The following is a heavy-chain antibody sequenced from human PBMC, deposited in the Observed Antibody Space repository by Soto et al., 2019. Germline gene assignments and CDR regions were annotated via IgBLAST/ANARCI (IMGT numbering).Heavy chain of an antibody. CDR2: ISSDSIYT. Sequence: QVQLVESGGGLVKPGGSLRLSCAASGFTFNDHYMTWIRQAPGKVLEWVSFISSDSIYTNSADSVKGRFTISRDNAKNLLYLQMSSLRVEDTAGYYCARDSTGSGLDYGMDVWGQGTTVAVSS. V-gene: IGHV3-11*06. CDR1: GFTFNDHY. CDR3: ARDSTGSGLDYGMDV. D-gene: IGHD3-10*01. J-gene: IGHJ6*02.